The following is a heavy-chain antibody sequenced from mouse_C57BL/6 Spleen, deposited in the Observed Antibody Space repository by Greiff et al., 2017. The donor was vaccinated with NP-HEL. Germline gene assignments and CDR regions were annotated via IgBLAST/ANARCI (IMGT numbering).Heavy chain of an antibody. J-gene: IGHJ1*03. Sequence: DVKLVESGGGLVKPGGSLKLSCAASGFTFSDYGMHWVRQAPEQGLEWVAYISSGSSTIYYADTVKGRFTISRDNAKNTLFLQMTSLRSEDTAMYYCARGRRPYRNYVYWYFDVWGTGTTVTVSS. CDR2: ISSGSSTI. D-gene: IGHD2-5*01. CDR1: GFTFSDYG. V-gene: IGHV5-17*01. CDR3: ARGRRPYRNYVYWYFDV.